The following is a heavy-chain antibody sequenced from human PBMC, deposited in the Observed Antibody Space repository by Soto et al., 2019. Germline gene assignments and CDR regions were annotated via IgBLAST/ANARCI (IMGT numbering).Heavy chain of an antibody. CDR1: GFSLSTSGMC. V-gene: IGHV2-70*01. Sequence: PTLVNPTQTLTLTCTFSGFSLSTSGMCVSWIRQPPGKALEWLALIDWDDDKYYSTSLKTRLTISKDTSKNQVVLTMTNMDPVDTATYYCARIITTTYYYGMDVWGQGTTVTVSS. CDR2: IDWDDDK. CDR3: ARIITTTYYYGMDV. J-gene: IGHJ6*02. D-gene: IGHD1-1*01.